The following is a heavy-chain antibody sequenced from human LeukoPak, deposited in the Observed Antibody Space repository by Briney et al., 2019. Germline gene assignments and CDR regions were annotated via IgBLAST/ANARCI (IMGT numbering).Heavy chain of an antibody. Sequence: GSLRLSCAATGFTFSNYAVHWGRQAPGKGLEWVAFISDDGSRQHYADSVKGRFTISRDNSKNTLNLQMNSLRAEDTAVYYCVKDRTGTYTLDYWGQGTLVTVSS. CDR2: ISDDGSRQ. CDR3: VKDRTGTYTLDY. CDR1: GFTFSNYA. D-gene: IGHD3-10*01. J-gene: IGHJ4*02. V-gene: IGHV3-30-3*01.